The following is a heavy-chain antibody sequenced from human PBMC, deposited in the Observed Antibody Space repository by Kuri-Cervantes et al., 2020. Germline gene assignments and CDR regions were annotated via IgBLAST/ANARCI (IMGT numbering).Heavy chain of an antibody. D-gene: IGHD6-6*01. CDR2: IYSGGST. J-gene: IGHJ4*02. Sequence: GGSLRLSCAASGFTVSRNYMSWVRQAPGKGLEWVSVIYSGGSTYYADSVKGRFTISRDNSKNTLSLQMNSLRAEDTAVYYCARRQREGSSSSLDNFDYWGQGTLVTVSS. CDR3: ARRQREGSSSSLDNFDY. V-gene: IGHV3-53*01. CDR1: GFTVSRNY.